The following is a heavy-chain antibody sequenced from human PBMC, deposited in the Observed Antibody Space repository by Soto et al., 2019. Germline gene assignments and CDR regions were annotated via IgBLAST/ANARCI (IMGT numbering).Heavy chain of an antibody. Sequence: ASVKVTCKASGYTFITYGVSWVRQAPGQGLEWMGWISAYNGDTNYAQKLQGRVTMTTDTSTSTAYMELRSLRSDDTAVYYCARDGYSGYSWFDPWGQGTLVTVSS. CDR1: GYTFITYG. CDR2: ISAYNGDT. V-gene: IGHV1-18*01. CDR3: ARDGYSGYSWFDP. D-gene: IGHD5-12*01. J-gene: IGHJ5*02.